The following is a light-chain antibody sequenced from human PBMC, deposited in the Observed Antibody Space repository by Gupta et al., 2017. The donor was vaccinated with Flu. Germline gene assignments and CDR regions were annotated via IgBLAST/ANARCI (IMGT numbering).Light chain of an antibody. CDR1: QDVSNH. Sequence: DIQMIQSPSSLSASVGDRVTITCRASQDVSNHFAWFQQTPGKAPKSLIYAASRLQSSVPSRISSSEAGTDFTLTISSLQPEDFATYYCQQDNTYPFIFGQGTKVEIK. CDR2: AAS. V-gene: IGKV1-16*01. J-gene: IGKJ2*01. CDR3: QQDNTYPFI.